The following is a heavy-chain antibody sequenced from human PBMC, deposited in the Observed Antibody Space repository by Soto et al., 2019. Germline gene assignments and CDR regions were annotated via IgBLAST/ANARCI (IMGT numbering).Heavy chain of an antibody. J-gene: IGHJ4*02. D-gene: IGHD5-18*01. CDR3: ARMTWIQDDY. V-gene: IGHV4-34*01. CDR2: INHSGST. Sequence: QVQLQQWGAGLLKPSETLSLTCAVYGGSFSGYYWSWIRQPPGKGLEWIGEINHSGSTNYNPSLKSRVTISVDTSKNQFSLKLSSVTAADTAVYYCARMTWIQDDYWGQGTLVTVSS. CDR1: GGSFSGYY.